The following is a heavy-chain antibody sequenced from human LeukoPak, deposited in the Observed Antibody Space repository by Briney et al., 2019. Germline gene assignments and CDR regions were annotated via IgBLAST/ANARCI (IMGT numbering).Heavy chain of an antibody. Sequence: SGPTLVNPTQTLTLTCTFSGFSLSTTGVAVAWIRQPPGKALEWLAVTYWNNDKSYSPSLKNRLTITQDTSKNQVILIMANMDPVDTGTHYCAHKGRGSGSYTMWGQGTLVTVSS. CDR1: GFSLSTTGVA. CDR3: AHKGRGSGSYTM. CDR2: TYWNNDK. D-gene: IGHD3-10*01. J-gene: IGHJ4*02. V-gene: IGHV2-5*01.